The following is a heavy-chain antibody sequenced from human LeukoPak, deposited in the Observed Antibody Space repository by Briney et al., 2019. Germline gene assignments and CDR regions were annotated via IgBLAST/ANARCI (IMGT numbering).Heavy chain of an antibody. Sequence: GRSLRLSCAASGFPFSNHGMHWGRQAAGKGLERVAVISYDGRNKYYADSVKGRFTISRDNSQNTLSLQMNSLRAEDTAVYYCVKDGDDSGWYYFDYWGQGTLVTVSS. CDR3: VKDGDDSGWYYFDY. J-gene: IGHJ4*02. CDR1: GFPFSNHG. V-gene: IGHV3-30*18. D-gene: IGHD6-19*01. CDR2: ISYDGRNK.